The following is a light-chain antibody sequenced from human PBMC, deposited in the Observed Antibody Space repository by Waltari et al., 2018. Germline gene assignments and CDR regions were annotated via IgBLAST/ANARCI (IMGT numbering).Light chain of an antibody. CDR3: AAWDDTLNGWL. V-gene: IGLV1-36*01. J-gene: IGLJ3*02. CDR2: YDD. Sequence: QSVLTQPPSVSEAPRQRVTISCSGSDSNIGSNGVNWYQQLPGKAPKLVIYYDDLIPSGVSDRFSGSKAGTPGSLAISGLQSEDEADYYCAAWDDTLNGWLFGGGTKLTVL. CDR1: DSNIGSNG.